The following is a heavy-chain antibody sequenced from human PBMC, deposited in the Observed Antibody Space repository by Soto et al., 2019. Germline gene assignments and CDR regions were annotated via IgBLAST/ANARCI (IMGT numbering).Heavy chain of an antibody. V-gene: IGHV1-8*01. J-gene: IGHJ6*02. CDR3: ASRDSSGQPRYYYYYGMDV. D-gene: IGHD6-19*01. Sequence: GASVKVSWKASGYTFTRYDINWVRQGTGQGLEWMGWMNPNSGNTGYAQKFQGRVTMTRNTSISTAYMELSSLRSEDTAVYYCASRDSSGQPRYYYYYGMDVWGQGTTVTVSS. CDR1: GYTFTRYD. CDR2: MNPNSGNT.